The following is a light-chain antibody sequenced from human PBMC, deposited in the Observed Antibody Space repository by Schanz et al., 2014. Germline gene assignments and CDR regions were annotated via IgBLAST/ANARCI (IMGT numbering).Light chain of an antibody. V-gene: IGLV2-14*01. J-gene: IGLJ3*02. CDR1: GSADGAFTY. CDR3: CSYAGSNTVV. Sequence: QSALTQPASVSGSPGQSITISCTATGSADGAFTYVSWYQQHPGKAPKLMIYDVSNRPSGVSNRFSGSKSGNTASLTISGLQAEDEADYYCCSYAGSNTVVFGGGTKLTVL. CDR2: DVS.